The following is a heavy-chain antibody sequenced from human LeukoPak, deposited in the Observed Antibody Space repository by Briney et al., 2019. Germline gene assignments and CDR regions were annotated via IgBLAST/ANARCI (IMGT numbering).Heavy chain of an antibody. V-gene: IGHV3-48*01. Sequence: PGGSLRLSCAASGFTFSSYSMNWVRQAPGKGLEWVSYISISSSIIYYADSVKGRFTISRDNAKNSLYLQMNSLRAEDTAVYYCAKGAARPYYFDYWGQGTLVTVSS. J-gene: IGHJ4*02. D-gene: IGHD6-6*01. CDR2: ISISSSII. CDR3: AKGAARPYYFDY. CDR1: GFTFSSYS.